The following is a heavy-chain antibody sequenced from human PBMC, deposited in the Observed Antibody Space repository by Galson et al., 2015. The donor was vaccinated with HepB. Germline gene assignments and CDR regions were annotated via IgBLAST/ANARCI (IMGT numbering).Heavy chain of an antibody. CDR1: GFTFSSYA. Sequence: SLRLSCAASGFTFSSYAMSWVRQAPGKGLEWVSVISGSGGSTYYADSVKGRFTISRDNSKNTLYLQMNSLRAEDTAVYYCAKDVGNSAPHPSGAFDIWGQGTMVTVSS. CDR3: AKDVGNSAPHPSGAFDI. V-gene: IGHV3-23*01. CDR2: ISGSGGST. D-gene: IGHD1-26*01. J-gene: IGHJ3*02.